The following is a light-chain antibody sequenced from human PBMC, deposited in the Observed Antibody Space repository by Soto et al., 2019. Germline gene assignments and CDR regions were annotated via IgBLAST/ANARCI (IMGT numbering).Light chain of an antibody. CDR1: QGISSA. V-gene: IGKV1-13*02. J-gene: IGKJ4*01. CDR3: QQFNSYPLIT. Sequence: AIQLTQSPSSLSASVGDRVTITCRASQGISSALAWYQQKPGKAPKLLIYDASSLESGVPSRFSGSGSGTDFSLTISSLQPEDFATYYCQQFNSYPLITFGGGTKVEIK. CDR2: DAS.